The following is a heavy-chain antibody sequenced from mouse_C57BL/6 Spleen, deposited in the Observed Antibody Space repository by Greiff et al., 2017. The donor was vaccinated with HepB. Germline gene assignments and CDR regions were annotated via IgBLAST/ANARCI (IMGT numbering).Heavy chain of an antibody. D-gene: IGHD2-4*01. V-gene: IGHV5-12*01. J-gene: IGHJ4*01. Sequence: EVQVVESGGGLVQPGGSLKLSCAASGFTFSDYYMYWVRQTPEKRLEWVAYISNGGGSTYYPDTVKGRFTISRDNAKNTLYLQMSRLKSEDTAMYYCARSYDYSLAMDYWGQGTSVTVSS. CDR2: ISNGGGST. CDR3: ARSYDYSLAMDY. CDR1: GFTFSDYY.